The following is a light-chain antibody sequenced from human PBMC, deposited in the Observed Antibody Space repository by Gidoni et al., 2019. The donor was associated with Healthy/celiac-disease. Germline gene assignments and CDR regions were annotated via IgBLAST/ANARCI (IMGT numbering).Light chain of an antibody. CDR3: QQRSNWPLLT. CDR2: AAS. CDR1: QIVSSY. J-gene: IGKJ4*01. Sequence: DIVLTQSPATLALSPGERATLSCRASQIVSSYLAWYQQQPGQAPRLLIYAASNRATGIPARFSGSGSGTDFTLTISSLEPEDFAVYYCQQRSNWPLLTFGGGTKVEIK. V-gene: IGKV3-11*01.